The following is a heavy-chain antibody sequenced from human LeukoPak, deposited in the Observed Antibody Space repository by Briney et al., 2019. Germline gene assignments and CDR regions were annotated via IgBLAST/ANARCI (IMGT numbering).Heavy chain of an antibody. CDR2: IKSKTDGGTT. V-gene: IGHV3-15*01. Sequence: GGSLRLSCAASGFTLSNAWMSWVRQAPGKGLEWVGRIKSKTDGGTTDYAAPVKGRFTISRDNSKNTLYLQMNSLRAEDTAVYYCAKETPSYFDYWGQGTLVTVSS. D-gene: IGHD2-15*01. CDR1: GFTLSNAW. CDR3: AKETPSYFDY. J-gene: IGHJ4*02.